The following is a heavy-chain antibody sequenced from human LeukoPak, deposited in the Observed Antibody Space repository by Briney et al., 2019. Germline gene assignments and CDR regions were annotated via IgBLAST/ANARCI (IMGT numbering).Heavy chain of an antibody. Sequence: SETLSLTCAVYGGSFSGYYWSWIRQPPGKGLEWIGEINHSGSTNYNPSLKSRVTIPVATSKNQFSLKLSSVTAADTAVYYCARGRAAAGTDYWGQGTLVTVSS. V-gene: IGHV4-34*01. J-gene: IGHJ4*02. D-gene: IGHD6-13*01. CDR1: GGSFSGYY. CDR2: INHSGST. CDR3: ARGRAAAGTDY.